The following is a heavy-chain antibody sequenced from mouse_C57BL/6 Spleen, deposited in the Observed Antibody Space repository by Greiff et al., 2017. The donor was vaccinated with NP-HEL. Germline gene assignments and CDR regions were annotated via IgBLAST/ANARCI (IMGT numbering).Heavy chain of an antibody. J-gene: IGHJ4*01. CDR1: GYTFTDYN. CDR3: ARRGYDYGGDYAMDY. Sequence: VQLQQSGPELVKPGASVKIPCKASGYTFTDYNMDWVKQSHGKSLEWIGDINPNNGGTIYNQKFKGKATLTVDKSSSTAYMELRSLTSEDTAVYYCARRGYDYGGDYAMDYWGQGTSVTVSS. CDR2: INPNNGGT. D-gene: IGHD2-4*01. V-gene: IGHV1-18*01.